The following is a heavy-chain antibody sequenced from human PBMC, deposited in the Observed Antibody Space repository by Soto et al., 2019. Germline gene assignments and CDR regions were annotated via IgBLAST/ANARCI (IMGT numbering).Heavy chain of an antibody. V-gene: IGHV3-23*01. CDR3: AKGGYWNSLSGVEYYYYYMDV. Sequence: PGGSLGLSFATPWFPFCSYSMSWGPQAPWGGVEWGSAISGSGGSTYYADSVKGRFTISRDNSKNTLYLQMNSLRAEDTAVYYCAKGGYWNSLSGVEYYYYYMDVWGKGTTVTVSS. CDR2: ISGSGGST. CDR1: WFPFCSYS. J-gene: IGHJ6*03. D-gene: IGHD1-7*01.